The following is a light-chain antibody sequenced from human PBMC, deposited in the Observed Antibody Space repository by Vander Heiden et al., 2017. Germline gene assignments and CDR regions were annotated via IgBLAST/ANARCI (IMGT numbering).Light chain of an antibody. V-gene: IGKV3-20*01. CDR1: QSVSSSL. CDR2: GAS. CDR3: QQYGTSPYT. Sequence: DIVLTQSPGTLSLSPGERATLSCRASQSVSSSLLAWYQQKPGQAPMLLIYGASSRATGIPDMFSGSGSGTDFTLTISRLEPEDFAVFYCQQYGTSPYTFGQGTKLEIK. J-gene: IGKJ2*01.